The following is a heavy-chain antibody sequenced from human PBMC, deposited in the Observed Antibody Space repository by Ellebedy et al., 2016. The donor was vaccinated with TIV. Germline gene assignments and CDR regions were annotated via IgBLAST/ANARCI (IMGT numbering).Heavy chain of an antibody. CDR2: IKQDGSEK. J-gene: IGHJ4*02. V-gene: IGHV3-7*01. D-gene: IGHD3-16*02. Sequence: GGSLRLSCAASGFTFSNYWKSWVRQAPGKGLEWVASIKQDGSEKYYVDSVKGRFTISRDNAKNSLYLQMNSLRAEDTAVYYCARSVWGSYPTGVDYWGQGTLVTVSS. CDR3: ARSVWGSYPTGVDY. CDR1: GFTFSNYW.